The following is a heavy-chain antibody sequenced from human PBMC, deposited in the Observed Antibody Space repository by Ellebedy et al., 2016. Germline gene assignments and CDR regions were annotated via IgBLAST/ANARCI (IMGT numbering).Heavy chain of an antibody. D-gene: IGHD2-21*01. Sequence: GGSLRLSXGASGFTFSSYAMSWVRQATGKGLEWVSGITGSGRATHYADSVKGRFTISRDNSKNTLYLQMNSLRGEDTAKYYCAKDQEVVITTPDYWGQGILVTVSS. CDR2: ITGSGRAT. CDR1: GFTFSSYA. V-gene: IGHV3-23*01. J-gene: IGHJ4*02. CDR3: AKDQEVVITTPDY.